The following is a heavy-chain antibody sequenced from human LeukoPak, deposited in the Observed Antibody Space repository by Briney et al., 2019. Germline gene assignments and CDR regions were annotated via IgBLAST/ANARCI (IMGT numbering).Heavy chain of an antibody. CDR1: GGSISSYY. CDR3: AREGGYCSSTSCYRGNWFDP. CDR2: IYYSGST. V-gene: IGHV4-59*01. J-gene: IGHJ5*02. Sequence: SETLSLTCTVSGGSISSYYWSWIRQPPGKGLEWIGYIYYSGSTNYNPSLKSRVTISVDTSKNQFSLKLSPVTAADTAVYYCAREGGYCSSTSCYRGNWFDPWGQGTLVTVSS. D-gene: IGHD2-2*02.